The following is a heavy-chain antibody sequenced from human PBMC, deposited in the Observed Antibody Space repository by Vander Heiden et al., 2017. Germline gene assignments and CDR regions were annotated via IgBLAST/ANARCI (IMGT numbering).Heavy chain of an antibody. J-gene: IGHJ4*02. CDR3: VRGLVDY. V-gene: IGHV3-21*01. CDR1: GFTFSTHT. CDR2: ISSSSTYI. Sequence: EVQLVESGGGLVKPGGALRLSCAASGFTFSTHTMNWVRQAPGKGLEWVSSISSSSTYIYYADSVKGRFTISRDNAKNSLYLQMNSLRAEDTAVYYCVRGLVDYWGQGTLVTVSS. D-gene: IGHD6-19*01.